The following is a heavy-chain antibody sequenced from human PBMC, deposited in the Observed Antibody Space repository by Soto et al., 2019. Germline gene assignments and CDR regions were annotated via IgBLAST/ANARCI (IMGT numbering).Heavy chain of an antibody. J-gene: IGHJ4*02. CDR2: ISGSGGST. CDR3: AKEGGSSSWYRTFDY. V-gene: IGHV3-23*01. CDR1: GFTFSSYA. Sequence: GESLKISCAASGFTFSSYAMSWVRQAPGKGLEWVSAISGSGGSTYYADSVKGRFTISRDNSKNTLYLQMNSLRAEDTAVYYCAKEGGSSSWYRTFDYWGQGTLVTVSS. D-gene: IGHD6-13*01.